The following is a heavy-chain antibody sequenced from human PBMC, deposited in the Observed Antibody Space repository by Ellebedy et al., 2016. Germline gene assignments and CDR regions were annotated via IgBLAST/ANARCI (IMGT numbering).Heavy chain of an antibody. D-gene: IGHD4/OR15-4a*01. J-gene: IGHJ4*02. CDR2: ISYDGSNK. CDR3: AKDSTTLTLTFDY. CDR1: GFTFSSYA. V-gene: IGHV3-30-3*02. Sequence: GESLKISXAASGFTFSSYAMHCVRQAPGKGLEWVAVISYDGSNKYYADSVKGRFTISRDNSKNTLYLQMNSLRAEDAALYYCAKDSTTLTLTFDYWGQGTLVTVSS.